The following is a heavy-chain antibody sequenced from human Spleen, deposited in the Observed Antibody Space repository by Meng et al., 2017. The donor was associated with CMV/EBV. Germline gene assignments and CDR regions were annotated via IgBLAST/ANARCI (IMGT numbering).Heavy chain of an antibody. CDR1: GYIFPSYG. V-gene: IGHV1-18*01. CDR3: ARDTKRGPDCSSTSCYTDTGSGP. Sequence: ASVKVSCKASGYIFPSYGISWVRQAPGQGLEWMGWISAYNGDTKYTQKFQGRVTMTTDTSTTTAYMELRSLRSEDTAVYYCARDTKRGPDCSSTSCYTDTGSGPWGQGTLVTVSS. CDR2: ISAYNGDT. D-gene: IGHD2-2*02. J-gene: IGHJ5*02.